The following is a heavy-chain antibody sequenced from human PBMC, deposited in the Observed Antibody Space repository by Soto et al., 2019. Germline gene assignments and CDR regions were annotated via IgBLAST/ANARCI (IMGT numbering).Heavy chain of an antibody. CDR3: AGKGHYNWFDP. Sequence: PGGSLRLSCTASGFTFSSYEMNWVRQAPGKGLKWLSEISSGGSTIFYADSVKGRFTISRDNAKNSLYLQMNSLRAEDTAVYYCAGKGHYNWFDPWGQGTLVTVSS. J-gene: IGHJ5*02. CDR1: GFTFSSYE. CDR2: ISSGGSTI. V-gene: IGHV3-48*03.